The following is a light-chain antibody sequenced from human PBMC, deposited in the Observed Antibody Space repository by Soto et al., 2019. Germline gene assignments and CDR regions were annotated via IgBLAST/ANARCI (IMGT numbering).Light chain of an antibody. V-gene: IGLV4-69*01. J-gene: IGLJ3*02. CDR1: SEHSTYA. Sequence: QPVLTQSPSASASLGASVKLTCTLSSEHSTYAIAWHQQQPEKGPRYLMKVNSDGSHSKGDGIPDRFSGSSSGAERYLTISSLQSEDEADYYCQTWGTAIRVFGGGTKLTVL. CDR3: QTWGTAIRV. CDR2: VNSDGSH.